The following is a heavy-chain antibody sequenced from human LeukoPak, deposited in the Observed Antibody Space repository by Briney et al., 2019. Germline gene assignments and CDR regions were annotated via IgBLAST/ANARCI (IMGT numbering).Heavy chain of an antibody. Sequence: SETLSLTCTVSGGSIRSSYWSWIRQPPGKGREWIGYLFYNGTTNYNSSLKSRVTISVDTSKNQFSLKLNSLTAADTAVYFCARDQGWGDWYFDLWGRGTLVTVSS. CDR1: GGSIRSSY. V-gene: IGHV4-59*01. J-gene: IGHJ2*01. D-gene: IGHD3-10*01. CDR3: ARDQGWGDWYFDL. CDR2: LFYNGTT.